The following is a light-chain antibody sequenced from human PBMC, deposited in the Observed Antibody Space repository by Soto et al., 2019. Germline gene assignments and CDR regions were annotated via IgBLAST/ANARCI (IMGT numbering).Light chain of an antibody. J-gene: IGLJ2*01. CDR1: SSNIGNNS. CDR3: AAWDDSLNGPL. V-gene: IGLV1-44*01. Sequence: QSVLTQPPSASGTPGQRVTISCSGSSSNIGNNSVNWHLQVPGTAPKLLIYSNNQWPSGVPDRFSGSKSGSSASLAISGLRSEDEGDYYCAAWDDSLNGPLFGGGTKLTVL. CDR2: SNN.